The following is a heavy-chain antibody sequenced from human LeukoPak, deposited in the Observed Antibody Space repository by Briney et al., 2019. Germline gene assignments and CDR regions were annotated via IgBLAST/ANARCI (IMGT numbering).Heavy chain of an antibody. Sequence: SETLTLTCDVYGGSFSGYYWSWIRQPPGKGLEWIGEINHSGSSNYNPSLKSRVTISVYTSKNQFSLKLSSVTAADTAVYYCARGGYYDFWSGYYKPYYYYYMDVWGKGTTVTVSS. J-gene: IGHJ6*03. CDR1: GGSFSGYY. D-gene: IGHD3-3*01. CDR2: INHSGSS. CDR3: ARGGYYDFWSGYYKPYYYYYMDV. V-gene: IGHV4-34*01.